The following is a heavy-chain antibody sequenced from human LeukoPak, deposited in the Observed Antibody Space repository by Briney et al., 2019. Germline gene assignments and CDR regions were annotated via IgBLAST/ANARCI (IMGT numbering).Heavy chain of an antibody. J-gene: IGHJ4*02. Sequence: GGSLRLSCAASGFTLSSYWMHWVRQAPGKGLEWVAVIWYDGSQKYYPDSVKGRFTISRDNSKNTLFMQMNSLRAEDTAVYYCATNQIMIREYYFDYWGQGTLVTVSS. V-gene: IGHV3-33*08. CDR2: IWYDGSQK. CDR3: ATNQIMIREYYFDY. CDR1: GFTLSSYW. D-gene: IGHD3-16*01.